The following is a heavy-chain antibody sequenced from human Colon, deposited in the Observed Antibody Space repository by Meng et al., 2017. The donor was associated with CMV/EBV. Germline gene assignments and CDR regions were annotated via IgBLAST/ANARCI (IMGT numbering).Heavy chain of an antibody. CDR3: ARPVSQAMAFSY. J-gene: IGHJ4*02. CDR2: INSDGGKT. CDR1: GYTFNNYW. D-gene: IGHD5-24*01. Sequence: GESLKISCSGSGYTFNNYWMHWVRQAPGKGLVWVARINSDGGKTSYPDAVRGRFTVSRDNDKNTLYLQMNSLRADDTAVYYCARPVSQAMAFSYWGPGTPVTVSS. V-gene: IGHV3-74*01.